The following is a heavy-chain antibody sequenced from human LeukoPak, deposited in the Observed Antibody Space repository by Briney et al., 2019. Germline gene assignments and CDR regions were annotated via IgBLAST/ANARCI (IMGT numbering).Heavy chain of an antibody. CDR3: ARGRTQPYDFWSGPFDY. J-gene: IGHJ4*02. CDR1: GGSISSYY. V-gene: IGHV4-4*07. D-gene: IGHD3-3*01. Sequence: SETLSLTCTVSGGSISSYYWSWIRQPAGKGLEWIRRIYTSGSTNYNPSLKSRVTMSVDTSKNQFSLKLSSVTAADTAVYYCARGRTQPYDFWSGPFDYWGQGTLVTVSS. CDR2: IYTSGST.